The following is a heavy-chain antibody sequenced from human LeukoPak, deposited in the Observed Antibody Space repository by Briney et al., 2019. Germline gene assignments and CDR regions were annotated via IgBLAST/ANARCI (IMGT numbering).Heavy chain of an antibody. CDR1: GGSISSYY. J-gene: IGHJ5*02. D-gene: IGHD3-3*01. V-gene: IGHV4-4*07. CDR3: ASSQYDFWSGYRVRGNWFDP. CDR2: IHTSGST. Sequence: PSETLSLTCTVSGGSISSYYWSWIRQPAGKGLEWIGRIHTSGSTNYNPSLKSRVTISVDTSKNQFSLKLSSVTAADTAVYYCASSQYDFWSGYRVRGNWFDPWGQGTLVTVSS.